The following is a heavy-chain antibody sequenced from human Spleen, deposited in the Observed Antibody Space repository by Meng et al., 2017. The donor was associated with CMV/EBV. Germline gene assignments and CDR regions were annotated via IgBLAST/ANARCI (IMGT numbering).Heavy chain of an antibody. Sequence: GESLKISCVGSQFTFSSYWMSWVRQTPGKGLEWVANIKGDGSEKYHVDSLGGRFTISRDNAKNSLYLQMNSLRVEDTAVYYCAGEGICSRNRCLFNYWGQGTVVTVS. CDR1: QFTFSSYW. V-gene: IGHV3-7*01. CDR2: IKGDGSEK. J-gene: IGHJ4*02. D-gene: IGHD2-2*01. CDR3: AGEGICSRNRCLFNY.